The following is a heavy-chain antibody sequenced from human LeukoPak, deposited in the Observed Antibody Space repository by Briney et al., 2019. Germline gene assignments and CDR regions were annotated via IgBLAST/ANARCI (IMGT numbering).Heavy chain of an antibody. CDR2: ISSSSSTL. J-gene: IGHJ4*02. D-gene: IGHD2-2*02. CDR1: GFTFSSYG. V-gene: IGHV3-48*02. Sequence: PGRSLRLSCAASGFTFSSYGMHWVRQAPGKGLEWVSYISSSSSTLYYTDSVKGRFTISRDNAKNSLYLQMNSLRDEGTAVYYCARDWIYNFDYWGQGTLVTVSS. CDR3: ARDWIYNFDY.